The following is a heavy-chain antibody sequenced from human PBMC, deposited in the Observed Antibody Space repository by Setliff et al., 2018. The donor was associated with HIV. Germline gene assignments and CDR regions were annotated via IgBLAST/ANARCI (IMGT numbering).Heavy chain of an antibody. D-gene: IGHD6-19*01. V-gene: IGHV4-59*01. J-gene: IGHJ5*02. Sequence: SETLSLTCTVSGGSISSYYWTWIRQPPGKGLEWIGYIYYSGSTNYNPSLKSRVTISADTSKNQFSLKLSSVTAADTAVYYCAREGLAVAGLNWFDPWGQGTLVTVSS. CDR3: AREGLAVAGLNWFDP. CDR1: GGSISSYY. CDR2: IYYSGST.